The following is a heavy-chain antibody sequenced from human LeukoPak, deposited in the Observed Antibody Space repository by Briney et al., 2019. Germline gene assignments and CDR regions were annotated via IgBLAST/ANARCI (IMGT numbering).Heavy chain of an antibody. V-gene: IGHV4-59*01. D-gene: IGHD2-21*02. Sequence: SETLSLTCTVSGGSISSYYWSWIRQPPGKGLEWIGYIYYSGSTNYNPSLKSRVTISVDTSKNQFSLKLSSVTAADTAVYYCARDAYCGGDCYRRLDAFDIWGQGTMVTVSS. CDR1: GGSISSYY. CDR2: IYYSGST. J-gene: IGHJ3*02. CDR3: ARDAYCGGDCYRRLDAFDI.